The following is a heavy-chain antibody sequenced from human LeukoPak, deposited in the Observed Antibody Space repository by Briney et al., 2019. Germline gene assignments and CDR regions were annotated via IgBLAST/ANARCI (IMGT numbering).Heavy chain of an antibody. Sequence: GASVKVSCKASGGTFSSYAISWVRQAPGQGLEWMGIINPSGGSTSYAQKFQGRVTMTRDTSTSTVYMELSSLRSEDTAVYYCAREERTIDYWGQGTLVTVSS. V-gene: IGHV1-46*03. CDR3: AREERTIDY. CDR2: INPSGGST. J-gene: IGHJ4*02. CDR1: GGTFSSYA.